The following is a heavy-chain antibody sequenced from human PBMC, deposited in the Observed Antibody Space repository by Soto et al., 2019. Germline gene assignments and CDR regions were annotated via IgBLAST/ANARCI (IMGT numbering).Heavy chain of an antibody. CDR3: ARTKGGWDYYYHHYMDV. Sequence: APVKVSCKASGCTFSSYTISWVRQAPGQGLEWMGRIIPILGIANYAQKFQGRVTITADKSTSTAYMELSSLRSEDTAVYYCARTKGGWDYYYHHYMDVWGKGTTVTVSS. CDR1: GCTFSSYT. V-gene: IGHV1-69*02. J-gene: IGHJ6*03. CDR2: IIPILGIA.